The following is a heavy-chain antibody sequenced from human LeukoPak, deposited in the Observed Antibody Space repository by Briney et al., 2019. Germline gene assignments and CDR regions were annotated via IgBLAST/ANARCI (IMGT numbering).Heavy chain of an antibody. D-gene: IGHD3-22*01. CDR2: ISGSGDNT. CDR3: AKVDSSGYYCFDY. J-gene: IGHJ4*02. CDR1: GFTFSSYG. V-gene: IGHV3-23*01. Sequence: HPGRSLRLSCAASGFTFSSYGMHWVRQPPGKGLEWVSGISGSGDNTYYADSVKGRFTISRDNSKNTLYLQMNSLRVEDTAVYYCAKVDSSGYYCFDYWGQGTLVTVSS.